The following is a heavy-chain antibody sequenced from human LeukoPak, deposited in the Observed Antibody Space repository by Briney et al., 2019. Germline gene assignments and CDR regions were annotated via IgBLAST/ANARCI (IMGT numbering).Heavy chain of an antibody. CDR3: ARDPPLGSCSTISCPHLDY. CDR1: GFTFSRYS. V-gene: IGHV3-21*01. J-gene: IGHJ4*02. D-gene: IGHD2-2*01. CDR2: ISSSSSFI. Sequence: PGGSLRLSCAASGFTFSRYSMNWVRQAPGKGLEWVSSISSSSSFIYYADSVKGRFTISRDNAKNSLYLQMNSLRAGDTAVYYCARDPPLGSCSTISCPHLDYWGQGTLVTVSS.